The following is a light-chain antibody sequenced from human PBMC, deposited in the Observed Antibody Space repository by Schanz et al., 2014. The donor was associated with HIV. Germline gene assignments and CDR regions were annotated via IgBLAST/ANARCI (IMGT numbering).Light chain of an antibody. CDR2: GAS. CDR1: QSVSSSY. Sequence: ETVLTQSPGSLSLSPGERATLSCRASQSVSSSYLAWYQQKPGQAPRLLIYGASSRATGIPDRFSGSASGTDFTLTISRVEPEDYAVYYCQYYGSPPWTFGQGTKVEVK. J-gene: IGKJ1*01. CDR3: QYYGSPPWT. V-gene: IGKV3-20*01.